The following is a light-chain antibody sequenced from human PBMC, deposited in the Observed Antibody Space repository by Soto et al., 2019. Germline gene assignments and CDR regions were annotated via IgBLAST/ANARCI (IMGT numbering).Light chain of an antibody. V-gene: IGKV1-5*01. CDR3: QQYNTYSGT. CDR2: DAS. Sequence: DIQMTQSPSSLSASVGDRVTITCRASQSISQYLAWYQQKPGKAPKLLIYDASTLEGGIPSRFSGSGSGTKFTLTISSLQPADFATYYCQQYNTYSGTFGQGTKVEIK. J-gene: IGKJ1*01. CDR1: QSISQY.